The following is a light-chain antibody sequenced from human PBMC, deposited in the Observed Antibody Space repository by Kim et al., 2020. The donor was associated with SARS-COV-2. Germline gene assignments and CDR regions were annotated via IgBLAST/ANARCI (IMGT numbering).Light chain of an antibody. Sequence: QSVTISCTGTSTDFGSYAYVSWYQQHPGKAPKLMIYEVFERPSGVPDRFSGSKSGNTASLTVSGLRADDEAHYYCSSYAGSNTWVFGGGTQLTVL. J-gene: IGLJ3*02. CDR2: EVF. CDR3: SSYAGSNTWV. CDR1: STDFGSYAY. V-gene: IGLV2-8*01.